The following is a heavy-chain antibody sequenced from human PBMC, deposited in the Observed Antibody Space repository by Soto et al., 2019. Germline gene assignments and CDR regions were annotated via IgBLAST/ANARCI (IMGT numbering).Heavy chain of an antibody. CDR2: INHSGST. V-gene: IGHV4-34*01. Sequence: SETPSPPPPGSGGVFSGFYLGGVRQPPGKGLEWIGEINHSGSTNYNPSLKSRVTISVDTSKNQFSLKLSSVTAADTAVYYCAGGLELSLGSGLDVWGQGTTVTVSS. D-gene: IGHD1-7*01. CDR3: AGGLELSLGSGLDV. CDR1: GGVFSGFY. J-gene: IGHJ6*02.